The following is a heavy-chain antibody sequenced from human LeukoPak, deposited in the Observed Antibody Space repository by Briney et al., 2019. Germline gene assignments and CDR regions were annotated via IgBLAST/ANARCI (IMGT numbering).Heavy chain of an antibody. CDR1: GGSINNYY. J-gene: IGHJ4*02. Sequence: SETLSLTCTVSGGSINNYYWGWIRQPPGKGLEYIGHIYYSGTTNYNPSLNNRVTMSIDTSKNQFSLKLSSVTAADTAVYYCARHENGGTYPMNCWGQGTLVTVSS. CDR2: IYYSGTT. V-gene: IGHV4-59*08. CDR3: ARHENGGTYPMNC. D-gene: IGHD1-26*01.